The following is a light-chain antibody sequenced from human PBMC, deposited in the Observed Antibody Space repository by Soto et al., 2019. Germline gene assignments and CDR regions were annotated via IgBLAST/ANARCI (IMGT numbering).Light chain of an antibody. CDR1: QSISNH. J-gene: IGKJ1*01. CDR2: AAS. CDR3: QQGYSSPPT. Sequence: DIQMTQSPSSLSASVEDRVIITCRASQSISNHLNWYQQKPGKATKLLIFAASSLQSGVPSRFSGSRSGPDFTLTISSLQPEDFATYYCQQGYSSPPTFGQGTKVDIK. V-gene: IGKV1-39*01.